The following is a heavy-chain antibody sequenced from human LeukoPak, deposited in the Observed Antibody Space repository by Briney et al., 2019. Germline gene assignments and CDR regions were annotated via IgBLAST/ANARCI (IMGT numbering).Heavy chain of an antibody. J-gene: IGHJ4*02. CDR2: ISAYNGNT. Sequence: GASVKVSCKASGYTFTSYGISWVRQAPGQGLEWMGWISAYNGNTNYAQKLQGRVTMTTDTSTSTAYMELRSLRSDDTAVYYCARDLVGYSYGRPPYFDYWGQGTLVTVSS. V-gene: IGHV1-18*01. CDR1: GYTFTSYG. CDR3: ARDLVGYSYGRPPYFDY. D-gene: IGHD5-18*01.